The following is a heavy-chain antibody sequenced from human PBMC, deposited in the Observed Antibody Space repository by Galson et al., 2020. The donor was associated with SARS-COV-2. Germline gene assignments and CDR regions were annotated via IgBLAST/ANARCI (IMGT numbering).Heavy chain of an antibody. Sequence: SETLSLTCTVSGASISSRYHYWGWIRQPPGKGLEWIGSIYYSGSTYFNPSLKSRLSISVDRSRNQWSLNLTSVTAADTAVYYCARIYGDVGYWYFGLWGRGTLVSVAS. CDR1: GASISSRYHY. CDR3: ARIYGDVGYWYFGL. J-gene: IGHJ2*01. V-gene: IGHV4-39*01. CDR2: IYYSGST. D-gene: IGHD4-17*01.